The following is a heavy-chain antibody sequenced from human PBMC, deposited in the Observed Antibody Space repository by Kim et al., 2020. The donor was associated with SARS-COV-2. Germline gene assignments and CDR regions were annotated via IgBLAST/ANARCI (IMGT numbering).Heavy chain of an antibody. CDR1: GFTFSSYS. CDR2: ISSSSSYI. Sequence: GGSLRLSCAASGFTFSSYSMNWVRQAPGKGLEWVSSISSSSSYIYYADSVKGRFTISRDNAKNSLYLQMNSLRAEDTAVYYCARDRRGYSSSCFDYWGQGTLVTVSS. V-gene: IGHV3-21*01. D-gene: IGHD6-13*01. CDR3: ARDRRGYSSSCFDY. J-gene: IGHJ4*02.